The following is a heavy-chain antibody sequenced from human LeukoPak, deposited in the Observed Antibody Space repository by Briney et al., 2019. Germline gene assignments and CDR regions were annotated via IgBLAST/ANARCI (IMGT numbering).Heavy chain of an antibody. V-gene: IGHV4-4*07. D-gene: IGHD2-15*01. Sequence: SETLSLTCTVSGGSINSYYWNWIRQFAGKGLEWIGRIYTSGSTNYNPSLKSRVTMSVDTSKSQFSLKLSSVTAADTAVYYCARDVGSGGWYDLWGQGALVTVSS. J-gene: IGHJ5*02. CDR3: ARDVGSGGWYDL. CDR2: IYTSGST. CDR1: GGSINSYY.